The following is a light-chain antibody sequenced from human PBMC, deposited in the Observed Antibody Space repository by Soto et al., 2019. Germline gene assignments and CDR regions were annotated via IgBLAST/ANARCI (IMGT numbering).Light chain of an antibody. CDR3: PEHTTLPLT. J-gene: IGKJ4*01. CDR1: QSVSSN. Sequence: EIVMTQSPATLSVSPGERATLSCRASQSVSSNLAWYQQKPGQAPRLLIYGVSTRATGIPGRFSGSGSEPAFTRTISGLRSEELAAYYCPEHTTLPLTLGGG. CDR2: GVS. V-gene: IGKV3-15*01.